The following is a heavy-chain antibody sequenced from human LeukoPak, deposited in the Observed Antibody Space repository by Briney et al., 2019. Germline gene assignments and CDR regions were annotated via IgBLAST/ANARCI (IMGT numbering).Heavy chain of an antibody. CDR1: GGSISSSSYY. CDR2: IYYSGST. D-gene: IGHD5-24*01. Sequence: PSETLSLTCTVSGGSISSSSYYWGWIRQPPGKGLEWIANIYYSGSTYYNPSLKSRVTISVDTSKNQLSLKLSAVTAADTAVYYCARDNGEMATITFDYWGQGTLVTVSS. V-gene: IGHV4-39*02. CDR3: ARDNGEMATITFDY. J-gene: IGHJ4*02.